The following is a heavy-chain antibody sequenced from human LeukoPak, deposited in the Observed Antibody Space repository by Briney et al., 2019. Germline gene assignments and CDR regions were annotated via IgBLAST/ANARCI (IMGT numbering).Heavy chain of an antibody. CDR3: ARVGVVPEDAFDI. CDR1: GYSISSGYY. CDR2: IYHSGST. D-gene: IGHD2-2*01. J-gene: IGHJ3*02. V-gene: IGHV4-38-2*02. Sequence: PSETLSLTCTVSGYSISSGYYWGWIRPPPGKGLEWIGGIYHSGSTYYNPSLKSRVTISVDTSKNQFSLKLSSVTAADTAVYYCARVGVVPEDAFDIWGQGTMVTVSS.